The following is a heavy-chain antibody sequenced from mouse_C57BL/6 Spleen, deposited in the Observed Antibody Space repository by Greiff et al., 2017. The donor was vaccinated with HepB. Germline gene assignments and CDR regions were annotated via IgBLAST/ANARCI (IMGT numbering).Heavy chain of an antibody. D-gene: IGHD3-2*02. CDR2: IYPGDGDT. CDR1: GYAFSSYW. Sequence: VESGASVKISCKASGYAFSSYWMNWVKQRPGKGLEWIGQIYPGDGDTNYNGKFKGKATLTADKSSSTAYMQLSSLTSEDSAVYFCARGGSSGYGYWGQGTTLTVSS. CDR3: ARGGSSGYGY. J-gene: IGHJ2*01. V-gene: IGHV1-80*01.